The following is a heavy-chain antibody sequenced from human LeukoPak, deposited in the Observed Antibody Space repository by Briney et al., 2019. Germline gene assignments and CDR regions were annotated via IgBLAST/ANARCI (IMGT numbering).Heavy chain of an antibody. CDR2: ITSSSSTI. Sequence: GGSLRLSCAASGFTFSSYSMNWVRQAPGKGLEWVSYITSSSSTIYYADSVKGRFTISRDNAKNSLHLQMNSLRVEDTAVYYCARVGLGEWYFDLWGRGTLVTVSS. J-gene: IGHJ2*01. CDR3: ARVGLGEWYFDL. D-gene: IGHD1-26*01. CDR1: GFTFSSYS. V-gene: IGHV3-48*04.